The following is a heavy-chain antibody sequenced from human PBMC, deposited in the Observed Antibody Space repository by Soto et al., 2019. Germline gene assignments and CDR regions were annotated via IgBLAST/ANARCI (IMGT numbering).Heavy chain of an antibody. Sequence: QLQLQESGPGLLKPSETLSLTCSVSGGSFNPRTHYCGWVRQPPGKGLEWIGSIYYSGNTYYNPSLKSRVTISVDTSKNQMSLTMTSVTAADAAVYYCARRPHSGYDPLDSWGQGTLVTVSS. CDR3: ARRPHSGYDPLDS. CDR1: GGSFNPRTHY. CDR2: IYYSGNT. J-gene: IGHJ4*02. D-gene: IGHD5-12*01. V-gene: IGHV4-39*01.